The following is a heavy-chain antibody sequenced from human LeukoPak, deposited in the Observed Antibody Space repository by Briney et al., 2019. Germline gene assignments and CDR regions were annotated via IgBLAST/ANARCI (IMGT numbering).Heavy chain of an antibody. D-gene: IGHD6-13*01. CDR2: IWYDGSNK. CDR3: AKDASRKPYSSSWYRGTYYFDY. J-gene: IGHJ4*02. CDR1: GFTFSSYG. V-gene: IGHV3-33*06. Sequence: PGGSLRLSCAASGFTFSSYGMHWVRQAPGKGLEWVAVIWYDGSNKYYADSVKGRFTISRDNSKNTLYLQMNGLRAEDTAVYYCAKDASRKPYSSSWYRGTYYFDYWGQGTLVTVSS.